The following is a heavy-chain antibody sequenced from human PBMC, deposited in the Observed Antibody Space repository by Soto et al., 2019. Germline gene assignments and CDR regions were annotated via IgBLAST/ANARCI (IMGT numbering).Heavy chain of an antibody. CDR1: GGTFGRYT. CDR3: ARGSVVLTGTSAPFAH. Sequence: QVQLVQSGPQVKKPGSSVKVSCTDSGGTFGRYTISWVRQAPGQGLEWMGGIRPVLGNTNVAQRFQDRLTSTADESTSTAYLELSSLRPEDTAVYYCARGSVVLTGTSAPFAHWGQGILVTVSS. V-gene: IGHV1-69*16. D-gene: IGHD3-9*01. CDR2: IRPVLGNT. J-gene: IGHJ4*02.